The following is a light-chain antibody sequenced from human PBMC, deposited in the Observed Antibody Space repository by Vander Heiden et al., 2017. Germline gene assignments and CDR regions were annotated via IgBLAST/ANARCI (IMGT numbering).Light chain of an antibody. CDR1: QSVLYSSNNKNY. Sequence: IVMTHSPASLAVSLGERATINCKSSQSVLYSSNNKNYLAWYQQKPGQPPKLLIYWASTRESGVPDRFSGSGSGTDFTLTISSLQAEDVAVYYCQQDYSTPQTFGQGTRVEIK. CDR3: QQDYSTPQT. J-gene: IGKJ1*01. CDR2: WAS. V-gene: IGKV4-1*01.